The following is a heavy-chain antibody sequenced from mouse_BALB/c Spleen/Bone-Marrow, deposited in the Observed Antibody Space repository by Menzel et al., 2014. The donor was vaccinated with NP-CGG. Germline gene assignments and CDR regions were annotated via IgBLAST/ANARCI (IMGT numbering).Heavy chain of an antibody. J-gene: IGHJ3*01. V-gene: IGHV5-6-3*01. Sequence: EVKLVESGGGLVQPGGSLKLSCAASGFTFSSYGMSWVRQTPDKRLELVATINSNGGSTYYPDSVKGRFTISRDNAKNTLYLQMSSLESEDTAMYYCARDRRYDWFAYWGQGTLVTVFA. CDR1: GFTFSSYG. D-gene: IGHD2-14*01. CDR3: ARDRRYDWFAY. CDR2: INSNGGST.